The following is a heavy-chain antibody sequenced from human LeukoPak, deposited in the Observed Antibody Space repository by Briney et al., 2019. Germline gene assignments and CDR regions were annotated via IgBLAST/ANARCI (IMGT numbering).Heavy chain of an antibody. J-gene: IGHJ4*02. D-gene: IGHD6-19*01. CDR2: ISGSGGSA. Sequence: PGGSLRLSCAASGFTFSSFEMSWVRQAPGEGLEWVSAISGSGGSAYYADSAKGRFTISRDHSRNSLSPQTNSLRAEDTALYYCAKTGYSSGWYRIWDYWDQGTLVTVSS. CDR3: AKTGYSSGWYRIWDY. CDR1: GFTFSSFE. V-gene: IGHV3-23*01.